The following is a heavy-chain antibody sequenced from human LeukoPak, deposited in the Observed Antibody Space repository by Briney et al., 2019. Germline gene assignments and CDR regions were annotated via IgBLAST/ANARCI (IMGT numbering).Heavy chain of an antibody. CDR1: GFTFSSYA. CDR2: IISSGGNT. D-gene: IGHD2/OR15-2a*01. CDR3: AKNSGEYYVYRYMDD. J-gene: IGHJ6*03. V-gene: IGHV3-23*01. Sequence: GGSLRLSCAASGFTFSSYAMSWVRQAPGKGLEWVSVIISSGGNTYHADSVKGRFTTSRDNSKNTLYLQMNSLRAEDTAVYYCAKNSGEYYVYRYMDDWGKGTTVTVSS.